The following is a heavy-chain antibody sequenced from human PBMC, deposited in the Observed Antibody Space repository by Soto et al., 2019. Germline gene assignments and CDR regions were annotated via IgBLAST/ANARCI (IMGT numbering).Heavy chain of an antibody. CDR2: IIHRAST. D-gene: IGHD6-6*01. Sequence: PSETLSLTCAVYGGSVSGYYWSWIRQPPGKGLEWIGEIIHRASTNYSPSLKSRVTISVDTSKNQFSLKLNSVTAADTAFYYCARGGTEQLVRRAWCDPWGQGTLVTVAS. V-gene: IGHV4-34*01. CDR1: GGSVSGYY. CDR3: ARGGTEQLVRRAWCDP. J-gene: IGHJ5*02.